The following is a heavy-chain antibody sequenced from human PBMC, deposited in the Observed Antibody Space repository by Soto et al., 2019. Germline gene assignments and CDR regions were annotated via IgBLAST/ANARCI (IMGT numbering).Heavy chain of an antibody. V-gene: IGHV4-34*01. D-gene: IGHD3-10*01. CDR2: IHHNGGT. Sequence: QVQLQQWGAGLLKPSETLSLTCTVYGGSFSRYHWNWIRQAPGKGLEWIGEIHHNGGTNYSPSLEGRVTISVDTSTNEFSLKLRSVTAADTAVYYCARGYGEEWPTSDFWGQGTLVTVSS. CDR1: GGSFSRYH. J-gene: IGHJ4*02. CDR3: ARGYGEEWPTSDF.